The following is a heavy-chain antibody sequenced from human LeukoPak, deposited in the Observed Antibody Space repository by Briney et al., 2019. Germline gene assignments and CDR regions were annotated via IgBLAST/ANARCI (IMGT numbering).Heavy chain of an antibody. D-gene: IGHD2-2*01. CDR3: ARVGGVVPAASD. Sequence: GRSLRLSCAVSGFTFDDYAMHWVRQVPGKGLEWVSGINWNSDSIGYADSVKGRFTTSRDNAKNSLYLQMNSLRAEDTAVYYCARVGGVVPAASDWGQGTLVTVSS. CDR2: INWNSDSI. CDR1: GFTFDDYA. J-gene: IGHJ4*02. V-gene: IGHV3-9*01.